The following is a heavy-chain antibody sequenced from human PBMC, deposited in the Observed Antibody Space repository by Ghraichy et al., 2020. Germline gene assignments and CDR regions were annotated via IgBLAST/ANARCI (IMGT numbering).Heavy chain of an antibody. Sequence: GGSLRLSCAASGFSFRSYAMSWVRQPPGKGLEWVSDISGSGSGTYYADSVKGRFTISRDNSKNTLYLQMNSLRAEDTAVYYCAKQRGSWYSDYCGQGTLVAVSS. D-gene: IGHD6-13*01. CDR1: GFSFRSYA. CDR3: AKQRGSWYSDY. CDR2: ISGSGSGT. J-gene: IGHJ4*02. V-gene: IGHV3-23*01.